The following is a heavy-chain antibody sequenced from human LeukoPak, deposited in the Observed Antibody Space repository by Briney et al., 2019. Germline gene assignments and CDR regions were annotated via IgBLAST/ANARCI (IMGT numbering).Heavy chain of an antibody. Sequence: SVKVSCKASGGTFSSYAISWVRQAPGQGLEWMGRIIPILGIANYAQKFQGRVTITADKSTSTAYMELSSLRSEDTAVYYCARGRRLERRAAAFDIWGQGTMVTVSS. CDR1: GGTFSSYA. V-gene: IGHV1-69*04. D-gene: IGHD1-1*01. J-gene: IGHJ3*02. CDR3: ARGRRLERRAAAFDI. CDR2: IIPILGIA.